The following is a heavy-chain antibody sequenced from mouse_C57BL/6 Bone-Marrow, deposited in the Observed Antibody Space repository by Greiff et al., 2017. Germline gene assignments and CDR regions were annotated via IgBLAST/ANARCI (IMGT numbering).Heavy chain of an antibody. CDR2: IYPGDGGT. D-gene: IGHD1-1*01. V-gene: IGHV1-82*01. Sequence: VQLQQSGPELVKPGASVKISCKASGYAFSSSWMNWVKQRPGKGLEWIGRIYPGDGGTNYNGKFKGKATLTADKSSSTAYMQLSSLTSEDSAVYFCARDYGRGYWYFDVWGTGTTVTVSS. J-gene: IGHJ1*03. CDR1: GYAFSSSW. CDR3: ARDYGRGYWYFDV.